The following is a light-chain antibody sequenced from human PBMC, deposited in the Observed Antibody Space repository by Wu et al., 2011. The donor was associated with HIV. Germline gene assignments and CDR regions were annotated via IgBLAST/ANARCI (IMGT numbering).Light chain of an antibody. CDR3: QQYGTSPYT. V-gene: IGKV3-20*01. Sequence: WYQQKFGQAPAPLYGTSNRPLASQTGSSGSGSGTDFTLSISRLEPEDSAVYYCQQYGTSPYTFGQGTKLEIK. CDR2: GTS. J-gene: IGKJ2*01.